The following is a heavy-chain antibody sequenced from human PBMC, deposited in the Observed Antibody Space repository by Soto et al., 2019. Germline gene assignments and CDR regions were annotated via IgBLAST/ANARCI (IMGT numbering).Heavy chain of an antibody. J-gene: IGHJ5*02. Sequence: SETLSLTCAVYGGSFSGYYWSWIRQPPGKGLEWIGEINHSGSTNYNPSLKSRVNISVDTSKNQFSLKLSSVTAADTAVYYCARNNGRFDPWGQGTLVTVSS. V-gene: IGHV4-34*01. CDR1: GGSFSGYY. CDR2: INHSGST. D-gene: IGHD2-8*01. CDR3: ARNNGRFDP.